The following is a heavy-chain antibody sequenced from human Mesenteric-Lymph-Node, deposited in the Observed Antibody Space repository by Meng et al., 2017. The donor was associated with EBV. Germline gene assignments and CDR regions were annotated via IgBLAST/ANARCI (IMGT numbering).Heavy chain of an antibody. D-gene: IGHD5-12*01. V-gene: IGHV3-21*01. CDR1: GFTFSTYG. CDR3: ARDSGYSGYDELDP. J-gene: IGHJ5*02. Sequence: EMQLVESGGGLVKPGGSLRLSCAASGFTFSTYGMNWVRQAPGKGLEWVSSISGSSTFIYYADSVKGRFTISRDNAKNSLYLQMNSLRAEDTGVYYCARDSGYSGYDELDPWGQGTLVTVS. CDR2: ISGSSTFI.